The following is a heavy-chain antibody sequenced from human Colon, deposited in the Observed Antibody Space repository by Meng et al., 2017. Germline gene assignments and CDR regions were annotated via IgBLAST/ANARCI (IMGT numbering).Heavy chain of an antibody. Sequence: QVQLVQSGAEVKKPGASVTFSCKASGYTLYIHWVRLRPGEGLEWMGRINPRTGDTKSAQSFQGRVTMTRDTSTTTFSMDLRSLTTDDSAIYFCARESADGGSFDLWGQGTLVTVSS. D-gene: IGHD2-15*01. CDR3: ARESADGGSFDL. V-gene: IGHV1-2*06. J-gene: IGHJ4*02. CDR1: GYTLY. CDR2: INPRTGDT.